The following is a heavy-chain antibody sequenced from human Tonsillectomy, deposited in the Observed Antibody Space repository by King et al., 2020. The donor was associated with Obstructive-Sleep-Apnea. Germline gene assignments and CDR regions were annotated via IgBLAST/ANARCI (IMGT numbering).Heavy chain of an antibody. D-gene: IGHD3-10*01. CDR3: AKATMFIMVRGVPDY. Sequence: VQLVESGGGLVQPGGSLRLSCAASGFTFSSYAMSWVRQAPGEGLGGVSAISGRGGNTYYAGSVKGRFTISRDNSKNTLYLQMNSLRAEDTAVYYCAKATMFIMVRGVPDYWGQGTLLTVSS. V-gene: IGHV3-23*04. J-gene: IGHJ4*02. CDR1: GFTFSSYA. CDR2: ISGRGGNT.